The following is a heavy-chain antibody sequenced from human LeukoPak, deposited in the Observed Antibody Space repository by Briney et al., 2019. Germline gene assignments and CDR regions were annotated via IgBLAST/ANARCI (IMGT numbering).Heavy chain of an antibody. D-gene: IGHD6-13*01. V-gene: IGHV1-69*13. CDR2: IIPIFGTA. CDR3: ARESSSWTPFDY. J-gene: IGHJ4*02. Sequence: RASVKVSCKASGGTFSSYAISWVRRATGQGLEWMGGIIPIFGTANYAQKFQGRVTITADESTSTAYMELSSLRPEDTAVYYCARESSSWTPFDYWGQGTLVTVSS. CDR1: GGTFSSYA.